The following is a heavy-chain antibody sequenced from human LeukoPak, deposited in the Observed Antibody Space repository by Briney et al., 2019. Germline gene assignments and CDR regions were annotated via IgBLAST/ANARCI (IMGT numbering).Heavy chain of an antibody. CDR2: ISYDGSNK. CDR1: GFTFSSYA. CDR3: AREGGGSGGDSVAHHYYYGMDV. Sequence: PGRSLRLSCAASGFTFSSYAMHWVRQAPGKGLEGVAVISYDGSNKYYADSVKGRFTISRDNSKNTLYLQMNSLRAEATAVYYCAREGGGSGGDSVAHHYYYGMDVWGQGTTVTVSS. D-gene: IGHD2-21*02. V-gene: IGHV3-30*04. J-gene: IGHJ6*02.